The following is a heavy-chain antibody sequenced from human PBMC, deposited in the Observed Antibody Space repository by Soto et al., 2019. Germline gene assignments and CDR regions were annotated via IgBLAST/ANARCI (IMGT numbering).Heavy chain of an antibody. J-gene: IGHJ4*02. CDR3: VKSGRWLQLPRPFDY. CDR2: ISSNGGST. D-gene: IGHD5-12*01. CDR1: GFTFSSYA. V-gene: IGHV3-64D*06. Sequence: PGGSLRLSCSASGFTFSSYAMHWVRQAPGKGLEYVSAISSNGGSTYYADSVKGRFTTSRDNSKNTLYLQMSSLRAEDTAVYYCVKSGRWLQLPRPFDYWGQGTLVTVSS.